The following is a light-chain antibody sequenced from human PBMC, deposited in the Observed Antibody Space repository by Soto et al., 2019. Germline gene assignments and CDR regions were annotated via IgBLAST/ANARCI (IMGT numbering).Light chain of an antibody. CDR1: SSDVGGYNY. J-gene: IGLJ1*01. V-gene: IGLV2-14*01. CDR3: SSYTSSSTV. Sequence: QSVLTQPASVSGSPGQSITISCTGTSSDVGGYNYVSWSQQHPGKAPKLMIYEVSNRPSGVSNRFSGSKSGNTASLTISGLQAEDEADYYCSSYTSSSTVFGTGTKLTVL. CDR2: EVS.